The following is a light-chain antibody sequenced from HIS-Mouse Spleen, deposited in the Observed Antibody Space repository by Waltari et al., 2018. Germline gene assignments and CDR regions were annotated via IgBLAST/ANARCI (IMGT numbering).Light chain of an antibody. CDR1: ALPTN. CDR2: EDS. CDR3: YSTDSSGNHRV. V-gene: IGLV3-10*01. Sequence: SYELTPPPSVSVSPGQTARITCSGDALPTNAYWYQQKSGQAPVLVIYEDSKRPSGIPERFSGSSSGTMATLTISGAQVEDEADYYCYSTDSSGNHRVFGGGTKLTVL. J-gene: IGLJ2*01.